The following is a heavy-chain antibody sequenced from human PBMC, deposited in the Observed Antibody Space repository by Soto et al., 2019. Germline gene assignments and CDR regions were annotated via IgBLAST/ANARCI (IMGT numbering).Heavy chain of an antibody. J-gene: IGHJ4*02. CDR1: GFTFSVYA. Sequence: EVRLLESGGGLVQPGGSLRLSCAASGFTFSVYAMSWVRQAPGKGLEWVSGISGSGDSTHYADSVKGRFTVSRDNSKSMLYLQKTSLRAEDTAIYYCAKALYGGFTYWGQGTLVTVSS. V-gene: IGHV3-23*01. D-gene: IGHD3-10*01. CDR2: ISGSGDST. CDR3: AKALYGGFTY.